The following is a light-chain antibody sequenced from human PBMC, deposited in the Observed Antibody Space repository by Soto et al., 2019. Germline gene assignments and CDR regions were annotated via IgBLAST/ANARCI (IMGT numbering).Light chain of an antibody. CDR2: AAS. CDR3: QQSYSTPV. Sequence: DIQMTQSPSSLSASVGDRVPITCRASQSISSYLNWYQQKPGKAPKLLIYAASSLQSGVPSRFSGSGSGTDFTLTISSLQPEDFATYYCQQSYSTPVFGQGTKLELK. V-gene: IGKV1-39*01. J-gene: IGKJ2*01. CDR1: QSISSY.